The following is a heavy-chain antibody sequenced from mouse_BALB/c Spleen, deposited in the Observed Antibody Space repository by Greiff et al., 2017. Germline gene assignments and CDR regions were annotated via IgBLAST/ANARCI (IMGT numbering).Heavy chain of an antibody. Sequence: VQLQQSGAELVKPGASVKLSCTASGFNIKDSYMHWVKQMPEQGLEWIGRIDPANGNTKYDPKFQGKATITADTSSNTAYLQLSSLTSEDTAVYYCAKGYRYDWFAYWGQGTLVTVSA. V-gene: IGHV14-3*02. J-gene: IGHJ3*01. D-gene: IGHD2-14*01. CDR1: GFNIKDSY. CDR2: IDPANGNT. CDR3: AKGYRYDWFAY.